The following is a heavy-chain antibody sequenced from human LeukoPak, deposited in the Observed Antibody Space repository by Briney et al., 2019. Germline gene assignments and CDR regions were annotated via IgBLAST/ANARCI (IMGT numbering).Heavy chain of an antibody. CDR2: TYYSGST. Sequence: PSETLSLTCTVSGGSISSGDYYWSWIRQPPGKGLEWIGYTYYSGSTYYNPSLKSRVTISVDTSKNQFSLKLSSVTAADTAVYYCARGDYYDRSAIFDPWGQGTLVTVSS. J-gene: IGHJ5*02. D-gene: IGHD3-22*01. CDR3: ARGDYYDRSAIFDP. CDR1: GGSISSGDYY. V-gene: IGHV4-30-4*01.